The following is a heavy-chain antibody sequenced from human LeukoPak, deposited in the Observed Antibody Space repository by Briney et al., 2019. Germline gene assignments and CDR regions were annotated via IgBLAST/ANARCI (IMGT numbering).Heavy chain of an antibody. J-gene: IGHJ3*02. CDR2: INSDGSST. V-gene: IGHV3-74*01. Sequence: PGGSLRLPCAASGFTFSSYWMHWVRQAPGKGLVWVSRINSDGSSTSYADSVKGRFTISRDNAKNSLYLQMNSLRAEDTAVYYCARGGRRGDAFDIWGQGTMVTVSS. CDR1: GFTFSSYW. CDR3: ARGGRRGDAFDI. D-gene: IGHD2-15*01.